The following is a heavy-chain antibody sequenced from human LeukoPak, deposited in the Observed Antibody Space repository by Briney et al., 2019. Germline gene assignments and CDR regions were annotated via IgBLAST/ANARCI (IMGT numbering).Heavy chain of an antibody. V-gene: IGHV3-21*01. CDR3: ARDGVGYCSGGSCYSNGMDV. CDR2: ISSSSSYI. J-gene: IGHJ6*02. CDR1: GFTFSSYS. D-gene: IGHD2-15*01. Sequence: EGSLRLSCAASGFTFSSYSMNWVRQAPGKGLEWVSSISSSSSYIYYADSVKGRFTISRDNAKNSLYLQMNSLRAEDTAVYYCARDGVGYCSGGSCYSNGMDVWGQGTLVTVSS.